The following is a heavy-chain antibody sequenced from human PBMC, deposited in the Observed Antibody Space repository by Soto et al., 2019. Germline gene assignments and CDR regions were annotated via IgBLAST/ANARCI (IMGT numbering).Heavy chain of an antibody. CDR3: AKDQGSSWYEIDY. CDR1: GFTFSNYA. CDR2: ISGSGGST. Sequence: GGSLRLSCAASGFTFSNYAVTWVRQAPGKGLEWVSTISGSGGSTYYADSVKGRFTISRDNSKNALYLQMNSLRAEDTAVYYCAKDQGSSWYEIDYWGQGTLVT. D-gene: IGHD6-13*01. J-gene: IGHJ4*02. V-gene: IGHV3-23*01.